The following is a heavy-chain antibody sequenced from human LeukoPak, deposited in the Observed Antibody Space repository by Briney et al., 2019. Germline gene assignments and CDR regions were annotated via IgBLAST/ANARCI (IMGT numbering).Heavy chain of an antibody. J-gene: IGHJ5*02. CDR2: IYYSGST. CDR3: ARLRDWFDP. CDR1: GYSISSGYY. V-gene: IGHV4-61*01. Sequence: SETLSLTCAVSGYSISSGYYWSWIRQPPGRGLEWIGYIYYSGSTNYNPSLKSRVTISVDTSKNQFSLKLSSVTAADTAVYYCARLRDWFDPWGQGTLVTVSS.